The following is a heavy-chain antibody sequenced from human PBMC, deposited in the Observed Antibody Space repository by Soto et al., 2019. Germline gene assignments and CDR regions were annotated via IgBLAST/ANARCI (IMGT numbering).Heavy chain of an antibody. V-gene: IGHV3-30*18. CDR2: ISYDGSNK. CDR3: AKDGDYAVDY. J-gene: IGHJ4*02. CDR1: GFTFSSDG. Sequence: QVQLVESGGGVVQPGRSLRLSCAASGFTFSSDGMHWVRQAPGKGLEWVAVISYDGSNKYYADSVKGRFTISRDNSKNTLYLQMNSLRAEDTAVYYCAKDGDYAVDYWGQGTLVTVSS. D-gene: IGHD4-17*01.